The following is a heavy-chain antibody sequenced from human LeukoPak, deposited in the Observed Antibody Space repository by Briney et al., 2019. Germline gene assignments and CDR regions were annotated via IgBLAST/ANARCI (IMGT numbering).Heavy chain of an antibody. J-gene: IGHJ4*02. Sequence: GGSLRLSCAASGFAFSSYGMHWVRQAPGKGLEWVTVIWYDGSNKYYADSVKGRFTISRDNSKNTLYLQMNSLRAEDTAVYYCARQYYYDSSGYYSPINHFDYWGQGTLVTVSS. CDR2: IWYDGSNK. CDR1: GFAFSSYG. D-gene: IGHD3-22*01. V-gene: IGHV3-33*01. CDR3: ARQYYYDSSGYYSPINHFDY.